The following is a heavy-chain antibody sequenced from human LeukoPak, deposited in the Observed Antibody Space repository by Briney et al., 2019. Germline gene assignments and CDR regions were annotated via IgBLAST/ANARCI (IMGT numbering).Heavy chain of an antibody. D-gene: IGHD4-17*01. Sequence: ASVKVSCKASGYTFTSYYMHWVRQAPGQGLEWMGIINPSGGSTSYPQKFQGRVTMTRDTSTSTVYMELSSLRSEDTAVYYCARGSDYGDYGGPDFDYWGQGTLVTVSS. V-gene: IGHV1-46*01. CDR2: INPSGGST. CDR3: ARGSDYGDYGGPDFDY. J-gene: IGHJ4*02. CDR1: GYTFTSYY.